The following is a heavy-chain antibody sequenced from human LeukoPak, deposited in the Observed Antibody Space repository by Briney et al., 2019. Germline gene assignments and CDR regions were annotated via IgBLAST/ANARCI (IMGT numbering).Heavy chain of an antibody. CDR3: ARDRGPTIAVPYYFDF. D-gene: IGHD6-19*01. V-gene: IGHV3-30*04. CDR2: ISSDGGNI. CDR1: GFSFSSFA. Sequence: SGGSLRLSCAASGFSFSSFAFHWVRQAPGKGLEGVAVISSDGGNICYADSVTGRTLISRDNSKNTLYLLFYSLKPEDTAVYYCARDRGPTIAVPYYFDFWGQGTVVTVSS. J-gene: IGHJ4*02.